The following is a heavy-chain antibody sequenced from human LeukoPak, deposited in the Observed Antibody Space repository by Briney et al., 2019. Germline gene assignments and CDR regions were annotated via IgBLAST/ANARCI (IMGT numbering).Heavy chain of an antibody. CDR3: VRKVVPAAMKNWFDP. J-gene: IGHJ5*02. V-gene: IGHV1-2*02. CDR1: GFTFTGYY. CDR2: INPHSGGT. Sequence: ASVKVSCKASGFTFTGYYIHWVRQAPGQGLEWMGYINPHSGGTNSPQKFQGRVTLTTDTSISAAYMELSSLISDDTAMYYCVRKVVPAAMKNWFDPWGQGTLVTVSS. D-gene: IGHD2-2*01.